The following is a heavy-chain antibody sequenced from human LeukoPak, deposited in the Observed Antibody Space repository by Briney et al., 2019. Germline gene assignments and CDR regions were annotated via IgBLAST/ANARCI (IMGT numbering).Heavy chain of an antibody. CDR1: GFTFSSYA. V-gene: IGHV3-23*01. J-gene: IGHJ4*02. Sequence: PGGSLRLSCAASGFTFSSYAMSWVRQAPGKGLEWVSVISGSDDTTYYAGSVKGRITISRDNSKNTLYVQMNSLRAEDTAVYYCAKGLGGSCHSGLDHWGQGTLVTVSS. CDR2: ISGSDDTT. CDR3: AKGLGGSCHSGLDH. D-gene: IGHD2-15*01.